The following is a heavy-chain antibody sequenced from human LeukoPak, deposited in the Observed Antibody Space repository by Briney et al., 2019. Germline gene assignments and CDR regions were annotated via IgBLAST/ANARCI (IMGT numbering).Heavy chain of an antibody. J-gene: IGHJ4*02. V-gene: IGHV4-34*01. Sequence: SETLSLTCAVYGGSFSGYYWSWIRQPPGKGPEWIGEINHSGSTNYNPSLKSRVTISVDTSKNQFSLKLSSVTAADTAVYYCASFSGSYYCEFDYWGQGTLVTVSS. CDR3: ASFSGSYYCEFDY. D-gene: IGHD1-26*01. CDR2: INHSGST. CDR1: GGSFSGYY.